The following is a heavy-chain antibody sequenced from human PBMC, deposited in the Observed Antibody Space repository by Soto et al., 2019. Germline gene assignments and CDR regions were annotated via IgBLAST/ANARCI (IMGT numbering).Heavy chain of an antibody. D-gene: IGHD3-9*01. V-gene: IGHV1-18*01. Sequence: ASVKVSCKASGYTFTSSAIHWVRQAPGQRLEWMGWISAYNGNTNYAQKLQGRVTMTTDTSTSTAYMELRSLRSDDTAVYYCARAGDILTGYYNPYYYYYGMDVWGQGTTVTVSS. CDR1: GYTFTSSA. CDR3: ARAGDILTGYYNPYYYYYGMDV. CDR2: ISAYNGNT. J-gene: IGHJ6*02.